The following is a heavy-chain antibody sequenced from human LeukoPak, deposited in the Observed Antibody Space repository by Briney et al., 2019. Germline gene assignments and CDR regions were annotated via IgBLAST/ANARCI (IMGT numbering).Heavy chain of an antibody. D-gene: IGHD6-6*01. Sequence: RGSLRLSCAASGFSFTNYWMHWVRQAPGKGLVWVSHINSDGSATRYADSVKGRFTISRDNAMNTLYLQMNSLRAEDTAVYYCTTSPGSSSPWGQGTLVTVSS. CDR1: GFSFTNYW. CDR2: INSDGSAT. CDR3: TTSPGSSSP. J-gene: IGHJ5*02. V-gene: IGHV3-74*01.